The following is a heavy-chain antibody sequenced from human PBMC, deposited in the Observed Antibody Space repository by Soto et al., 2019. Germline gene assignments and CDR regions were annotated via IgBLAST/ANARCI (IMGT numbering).Heavy chain of an antibody. D-gene: IGHD3-3*01. CDR2: ISSNGGST. J-gene: IGHJ6*02. Sequence: GGSLRLSCSASGFTFSSYAMHWVRQAPGKGLEYVSAISSNGGSTYYADSVKGRFTISRDNSKNTLYLQMSSLRAEDTAVYYCVRFLEWLLYRPYYGMDVWGQGTTVTVSS. CDR1: GFTFSSYA. V-gene: IGHV3-64D*08. CDR3: VRFLEWLLYRPYYGMDV.